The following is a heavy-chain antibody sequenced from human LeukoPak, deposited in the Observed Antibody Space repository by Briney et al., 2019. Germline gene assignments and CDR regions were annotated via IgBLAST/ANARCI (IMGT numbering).Heavy chain of an antibody. D-gene: IGHD1-26*01. Sequence: GGSLRLSCAASGFTFDDYGMSWVRQAPGKGLEWVSGINWNSGSTGYADSVKGRFTISRDNAKNSLYLQMNSLRAEDTALYHCARGADPSRSYPGPDYYYYYMDVWGKGTTVTVSS. CDR1: GFTFDDYG. CDR2: INWNSGST. V-gene: IGHV3-20*01. J-gene: IGHJ6*03. CDR3: ARGADPSRSYPGPDYYYYYMDV.